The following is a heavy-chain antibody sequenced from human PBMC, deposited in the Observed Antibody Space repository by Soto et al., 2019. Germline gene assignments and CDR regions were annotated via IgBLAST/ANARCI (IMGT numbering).Heavy chain of an antibody. Sequence: PGGSLRLSCAASGFTFSSYGMHWVRQAPGKGLEWVAVIWYDGSNKYYADSVKGRFTISRDNSKNTLYLQMNSLRAEDTAVYYCARGTPDLRYFDWFQNVPPEYFQHWGQGTLVTVSS. CDR2: IWYDGSNK. CDR3: ARGTPDLRYFDWFQNVPPEYFQH. V-gene: IGHV3-33*01. J-gene: IGHJ1*01. CDR1: GFTFSSYG. D-gene: IGHD3-9*01.